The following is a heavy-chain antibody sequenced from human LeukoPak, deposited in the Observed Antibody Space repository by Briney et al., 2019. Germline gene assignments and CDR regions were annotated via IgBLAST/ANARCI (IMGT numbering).Heavy chain of an antibody. J-gene: IGHJ4*02. CDR3: ARDMIVLVRNFDY. V-gene: IGHV4-39*07. Sequence: SETLSLTCTVSGVSISGSSYYWGWIRQPPGKGLEWIGSIYYSGSTYYNPSLKSRVTISVDTSKNQFSLKLSSVTAADTAVYYCARDMIVLVRNFDYWGQGTLVTVSS. CDR1: GVSISGSSYY. CDR2: IYYSGST. D-gene: IGHD3-22*01.